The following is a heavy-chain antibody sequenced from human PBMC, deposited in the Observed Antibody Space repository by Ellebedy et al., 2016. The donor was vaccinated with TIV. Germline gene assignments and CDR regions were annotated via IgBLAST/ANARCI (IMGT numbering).Heavy chain of an antibody. Sequence: AASVKVSCKASGFTFTSSAMQWVRQARGQRLEWIGWIVVGSGNTNYAQKFQERVTITRDMSTSTAYMELSSLRSEDTAVYYCARFAVAGTYFDYWGQGTLVTVSS. CDR3: ARFAVAGTYFDY. CDR1: GFTFTSSA. CDR2: IVVGSGNT. D-gene: IGHD6-19*01. V-gene: IGHV1-58*02. J-gene: IGHJ4*02.